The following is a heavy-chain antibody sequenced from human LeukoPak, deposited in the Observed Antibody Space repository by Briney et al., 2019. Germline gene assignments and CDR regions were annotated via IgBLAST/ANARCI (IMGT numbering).Heavy chain of an antibody. V-gene: IGHV4-59*01. Sequence: PSETLSLTCTVSGGSISSYYWSWIRQPPGKGLEWIGYIYYSGSTNYNPSLKSQVTISVDTSKNQFSLKLSSVTAADTAVYYCARAPFDYYDSSGYYFDAFDIWGQGTMVTVSS. CDR1: GGSISSYY. CDR3: ARAPFDYYDSSGYYFDAFDI. J-gene: IGHJ3*02. CDR2: IYYSGST. D-gene: IGHD3-22*01.